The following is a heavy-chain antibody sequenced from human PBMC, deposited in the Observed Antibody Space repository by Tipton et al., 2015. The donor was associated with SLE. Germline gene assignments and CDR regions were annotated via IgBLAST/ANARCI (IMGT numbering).Heavy chain of an antibody. CDR3: AREGMLGQPKAFDI. J-gene: IGHJ3*02. CDR1: GFSVSDHY. V-gene: IGHV3-7*01. Sequence: GSLRLSCAASGFSVSDHYMTWVRQAPGKGLEWVANINQDGSEKYYVDSVKGRFTISRDNAKNTLSLQMNSLRAEDTAVYYCAREGMLGQPKAFDIWGQGTMVTVSS. CDR2: INQDGSEK. D-gene: IGHD3-10*01.